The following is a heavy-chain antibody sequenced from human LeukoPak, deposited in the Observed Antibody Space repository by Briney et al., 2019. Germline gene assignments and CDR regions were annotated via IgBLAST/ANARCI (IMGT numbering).Heavy chain of an antibody. CDR1: GGTFSSYA. V-gene: IGHV1-69*05. CDR2: IIPIFGTA. CDR3: ARRIAAAEAFQH. Sequence: SVKVSCKASGGTFSSYAISWVRQAPGQGLEWMGGIIPIFGTANYAQKFQGRVTITTDESTSTAYMELRSLRSDDTAVYYCARRIAAAEAFQHWGQGTLVTVSS. D-gene: IGHD6-13*01. J-gene: IGHJ1*01.